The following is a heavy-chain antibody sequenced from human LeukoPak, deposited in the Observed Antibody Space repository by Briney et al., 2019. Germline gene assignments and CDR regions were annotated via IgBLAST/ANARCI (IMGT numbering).Heavy chain of an antibody. J-gene: IGHJ4*02. CDR1: GGTFSSYA. CDR2: IIPIFGTA. D-gene: IGHD5-12*01. V-gene: IGHV1-69*13. Sequence: SVKVSCKASGGTFSSYAISWVRQAPGQGLEWMEGIIPIFGTANYAQKFQGRVTITADESTSTAYMELSSLRSEDTAVYYCARDQVATSSYFDYWGQGTLVTVSS. CDR3: ARDQVATSSYFDY.